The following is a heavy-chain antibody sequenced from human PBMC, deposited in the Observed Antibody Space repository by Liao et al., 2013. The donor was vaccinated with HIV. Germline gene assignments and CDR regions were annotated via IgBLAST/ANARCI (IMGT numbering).Heavy chain of an antibody. V-gene: IGHV4-39*07. CDR2: IYYSGST. J-gene: IGHJ4*02. D-gene: IGHD3-22*01. CDR1: GGSISSTGYY. Sequence: QVQLQESGPGLVKPSQTLSLTCTVSGGSISSTGYYWGWIRQPPGKGLEWIGNIYYSGSTYYNPSLKSRVTISADTSKNQFFLDLRSVSAADTAVYFCARDSNGLEGWGFDYWGQGSHVTVSS. CDR3: ARDSNGLEGWGFDY.